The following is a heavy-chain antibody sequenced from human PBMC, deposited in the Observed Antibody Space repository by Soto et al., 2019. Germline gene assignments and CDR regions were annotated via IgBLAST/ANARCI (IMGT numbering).Heavy chain of an antibody. CDR1: GYTLTELS. D-gene: IGHD2-2*01. J-gene: IGHJ4*02. Sequence: ASVKVSCXVSGYTLTELSMHWVRQAPGKGLEWMGGFDPEDGETIYAQKFQGRVTMTEDTSTDTAYMELSSLGSEDTAVYYCATDLTCTSCRDYWGQGTLVTVSS. V-gene: IGHV1-24*01. CDR2: FDPEDGET. CDR3: ATDLTCTSCRDY.